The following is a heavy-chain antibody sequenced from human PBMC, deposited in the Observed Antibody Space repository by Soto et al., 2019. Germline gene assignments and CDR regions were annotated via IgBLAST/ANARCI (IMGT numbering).Heavy chain of an antibody. CDR2: IIPIFGTA. J-gene: IGHJ6*02. Sequence: GGSVKVSCKASGGTFSSYAISWVRQAPGQGLEWMGGIIPIFGTANYAQKFQGRVTITADESTSTAYMELSSLRSEDTAVYYCAAVLYYDFWSGYLGDYYYYYGMDVWGQGTTVTVSS. CDR3: AAVLYYDFWSGYLGDYYYYYGMDV. D-gene: IGHD3-3*01. CDR1: GGTFSSYA. V-gene: IGHV1-69*13.